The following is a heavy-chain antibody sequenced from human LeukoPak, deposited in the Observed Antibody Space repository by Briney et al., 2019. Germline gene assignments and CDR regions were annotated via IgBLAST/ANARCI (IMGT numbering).Heavy chain of an antibody. D-gene: IGHD3-22*01. CDR1: GFTVSSNY. CDR2: IYSGGST. Sequence: PGGSLRLSCAASGFTVSSNYMSWVRQAPGKGLEWVSVIYSGGSTYYADSVKGRSTISRDNAKNSLYLQMNSLRAEDTAVYYCARVGYYDSSDYYHEDGFDIWGQGTMVTVSS. V-gene: IGHV3-53*01. J-gene: IGHJ3*02. CDR3: ARVGYYDSSDYYHEDGFDI.